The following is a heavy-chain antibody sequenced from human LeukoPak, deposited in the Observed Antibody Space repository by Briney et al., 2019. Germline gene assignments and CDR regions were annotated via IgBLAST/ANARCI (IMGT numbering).Heavy chain of an antibody. D-gene: IGHD6-19*01. CDR3: ARGGIAVAGRDNWFDP. CDR1: GYTFTSYD. J-gene: IGHJ5*02. V-gene: IGHV1-8*01. Sequence: ASVKVSCKASGYTFTSYDINWVRQATGQGLEWMGWMNPNSGNTGYAQKFRGRVTMARNTSISTAYMELSSLRSEDTAVYYCARGGIAVAGRDNWFDPWGQGTLVTVSS. CDR2: MNPNSGNT.